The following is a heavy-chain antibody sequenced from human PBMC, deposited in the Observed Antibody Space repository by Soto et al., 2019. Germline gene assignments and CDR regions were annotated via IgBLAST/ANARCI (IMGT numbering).Heavy chain of an antibody. Sequence: ASVKVSCKASGYTFTSYGISWVRQAPGQGLEWMGWISAYNGNTNYAQKLQGRVTMTTDTSTSTAYMELRSLRSDDTAVYYCARANSVCGWYPGYYYFMDVCAQGTSVPGSS. CDR1: GYTFTSYG. CDR2: ISAYNGNT. D-gene: IGHD6-19*01. J-gene: IGHJ6*03. V-gene: IGHV1-18*01. CDR3: ARANSVCGWYPGYYYFMDV.